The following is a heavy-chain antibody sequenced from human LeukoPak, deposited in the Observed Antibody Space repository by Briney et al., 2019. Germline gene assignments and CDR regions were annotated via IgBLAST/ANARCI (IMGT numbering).Heavy chain of an antibody. CDR1: GGSISTFS. D-gene: IGHD1-14*01. CDR3: ARDTTLASGMQY. J-gene: IGHJ4*02. CDR2: IYLKST. V-gene: IGHV4-59*01. Sequence: PSETLSLTCTVSGGSISTFSWSWIRQFPGKGLEWIGSIYLKSTNYNPSLKSRVAISVDTPKNQFSLRLDSITTADTPVYYCARDTTLASGMQYWGQGTRVTVSS.